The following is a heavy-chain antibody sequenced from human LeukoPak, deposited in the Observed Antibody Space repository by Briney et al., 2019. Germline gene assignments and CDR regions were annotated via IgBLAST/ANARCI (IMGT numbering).Heavy chain of an antibody. CDR1: GFTFSSYA. Sequence: GGSLRLSCTASGFTFSSYAMSWVRQAPGKGLEWVSAISGSGGSTYYADSVKGRFTISRDNSKNTLYLQMNSLRAEDTAVYYCARAIAARARGALDYWGQGTLVTVSS. CDR3: ARAIAARARGALDY. CDR2: ISGSGGST. J-gene: IGHJ4*02. V-gene: IGHV3-23*01. D-gene: IGHD6-6*01.